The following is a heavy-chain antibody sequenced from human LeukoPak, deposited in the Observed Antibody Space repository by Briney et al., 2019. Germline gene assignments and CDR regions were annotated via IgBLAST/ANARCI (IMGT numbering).Heavy chain of an antibody. CDR1: GFTFSNYA. V-gene: IGHV3-30*04. D-gene: IGHD3-22*01. CDR2: ISYDGSNK. CDR3: ARGPGYYDSSGYYSEGHNWFDP. J-gene: IGHJ5*02. Sequence: GGSLRLSCEASGFTFSNYAMYWVRRAPGKGLEWVAVISYDGSNKYYADSVKGRFTISRDNSKNTLYLQMNSLRAEDTAVYYCARGPGYYDSSGYYSEGHNWFDPWGQGTLVTVSS.